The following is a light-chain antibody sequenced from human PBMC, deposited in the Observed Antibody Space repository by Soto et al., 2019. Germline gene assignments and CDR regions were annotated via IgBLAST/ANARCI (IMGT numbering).Light chain of an antibody. J-gene: IGLJ1*01. CDR1: SSNIGNNA. Sequence: QSVLTQPPSVSEAPRQRGTISFSGSSSNIGNNAVNWYQQLPGKAPKLLIYYDDLLPSGVSDRFSGSKSGTSASLAISGLQSEDEADYYCAAWDDSLNGYVFGTGTKVTVL. CDR2: YDD. V-gene: IGLV1-36*01. CDR3: AAWDDSLNGYV.